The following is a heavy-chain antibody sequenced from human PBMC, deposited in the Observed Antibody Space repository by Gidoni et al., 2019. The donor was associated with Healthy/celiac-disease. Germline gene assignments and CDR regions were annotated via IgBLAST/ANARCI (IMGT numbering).Heavy chain of an antibody. CDR3: ARDKSHHYDSSGYYSY. J-gene: IGHJ4*02. V-gene: IGHV3-48*02. CDR1: GFTFSSYS. D-gene: IGHD3-22*01. CDR2: ISSRNSTI. Sequence: EVQLVESGGGLVQPGGSLRLSCAASGFTFSSYSMNWVRQAPGKGLEGVVYISSRNSTIYYSDSVKGRVTISRDNAKNSLYLQMNSLRDEDTAVYYCARDKSHHYDSSGYYSYGGQGTLVTVSS.